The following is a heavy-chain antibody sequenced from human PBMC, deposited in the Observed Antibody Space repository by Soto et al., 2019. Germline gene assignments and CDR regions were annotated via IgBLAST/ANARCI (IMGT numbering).Heavy chain of an antibody. CDR1: GGSISSYY. V-gene: IGHV4-59*01. J-gene: IGHJ4*02. D-gene: IGHD5-18*01. Sequence: LSLTCTVSGGSISSYYWSWIRQPPGKGLEWIGYIYYSGSTNYNPSLKSRVTISVDTSKNQFSLKLSSVTAADTAVYYCARWPPTDTAMVIRDYWGQGTLVTVSS. CDR2: IYYSGST. CDR3: ARWPPTDTAMVIRDY.